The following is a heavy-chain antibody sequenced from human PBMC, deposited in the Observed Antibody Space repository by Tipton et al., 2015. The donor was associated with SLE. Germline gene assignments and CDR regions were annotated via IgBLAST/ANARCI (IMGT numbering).Heavy chain of an antibody. V-gene: IGHV4-34*01. CDR3: ASGILTGNAAFDI. Sequence: LRLSCAASGFTFSDFWMSWVRQPPGKGLEWIGEINHSGSTNYKPSLKSRVTISVDTSKNQFSLKLSSVTAADTAVYYCASGILTGNAAFDIWGPGTMVTVS. CDR2: INHSGST. D-gene: IGHD3-9*01. J-gene: IGHJ3*02. CDR1: GFTFSDFW.